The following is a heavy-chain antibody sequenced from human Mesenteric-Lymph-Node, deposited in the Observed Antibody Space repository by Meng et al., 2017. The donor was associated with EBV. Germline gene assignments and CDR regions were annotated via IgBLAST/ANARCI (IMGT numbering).Heavy chain of an antibody. J-gene: IGHJ4*02. CDR3: ARAGAYYDVLTGFDY. D-gene: IGHD3-9*01. V-gene: IGHV4-30-2*01. CDR2: IYHTGTT. Sequence: HLQLQTPGSPLVNPSHTLSLTCPVFGGSLSSGGYSWNWIRQTPGRGLEWIGYIYHTGTTYYNPSLKSRVTMSVDRSTNQFSLWLKSVTAADTAIYYCARAGAYYDVLTGFDYWGQGTLVTVSS. CDR1: GGSLSSGGYS.